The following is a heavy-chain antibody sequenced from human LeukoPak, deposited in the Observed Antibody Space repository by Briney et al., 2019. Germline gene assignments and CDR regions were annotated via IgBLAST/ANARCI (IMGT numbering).Heavy chain of an antibody. D-gene: IGHD3-3*01. V-gene: IGHV1-69*13. CDR2: IIPICGTA. CDR1: GGTFSSYA. Sequence: SVKVSCKASGGTFSSYAISWVRQAPGQGLEWMGGIIPICGTANYAQKFQGRVTITADESTSTAYMELSSLRSEDTAVYYCAREGFPPKISDFWSGLGPYYYYGMDVWGLGTTVTVSS. CDR3: AREGFPPKISDFWSGLGPYYYYGMDV. J-gene: IGHJ6*02.